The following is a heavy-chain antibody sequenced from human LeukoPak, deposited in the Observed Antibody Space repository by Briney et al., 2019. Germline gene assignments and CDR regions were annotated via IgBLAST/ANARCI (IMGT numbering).Heavy chain of an antibody. D-gene: IGHD2-2*01. CDR1: GYTFTGYY. CDR3: ASASPSSKEGYYYYGMDV. Sequence: GASVKVSCKASGYTFTGYYMHWVRQAPGQGLEWMGWINPNSGGTNYAQKFQGRVTMTRDTSISTAYMELSRLRSDDTAVDYCASASPSSKEGYYYYGMDVWGQGTTVTVSS. CDR2: INPNSGGT. J-gene: IGHJ6*02. V-gene: IGHV1-2*02.